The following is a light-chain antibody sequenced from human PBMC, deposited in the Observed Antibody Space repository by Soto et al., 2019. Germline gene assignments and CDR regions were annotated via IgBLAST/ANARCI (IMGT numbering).Light chain of an antibody. CDR3: HQRNT. CDR1: QSVSTY. CDR2: DTS. V-gene: IGKV3-11*01. Sequence: EIVLTQSPVTLSLSPGDRATLSCRASQSVSTYLAWYRQKPGQAPRLLIYDTSNRATGVPPRFSGSRSGTDFTLTISSVEPEDFALYYCHQRNTFGQGTRLEIK. J-gene: IGKJ5*01.